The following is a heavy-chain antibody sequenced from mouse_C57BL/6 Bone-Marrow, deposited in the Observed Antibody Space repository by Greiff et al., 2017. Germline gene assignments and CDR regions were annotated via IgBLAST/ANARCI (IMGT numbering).Heavy chain of an antibody. V-gene: IGHV1-72*01. J-gene: IGHJ4*01. CDR2: IDPNSGGT. CDR3: GRGHWLRRGYYAMDY. Sequence: QVQLQQPGAELVKPGASVKLSCKASGYTFTSYWMHWVKQRPGRGLEWIGRIDPNSGGTKYNEKFKSKATLTVDKPSTTAYMQLSSLTAEDSAVYYCGRGHWLRRGYYAMDYWGQGTSVTVSS. CDR1: GYTFTSYW. D-gene: IGHD2-2*01.